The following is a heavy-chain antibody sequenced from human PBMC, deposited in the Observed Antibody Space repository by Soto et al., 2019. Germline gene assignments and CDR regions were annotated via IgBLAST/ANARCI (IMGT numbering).Heavy chain of an antibody. V-gene: IGHV3-64D*06. CDR1: GFTFSSYA. CDR3: LKVRVVITGCFAP. J-gene: IGHJ5*02. D-gene: IGHD3-22*01. CDR2: ISSNGGST. Sequence: PGGSLRLSCSASGFTFSSYAMHWVRQAPGKGLEYVSAISSNGGSTYYADSVKGRFTISRDNSKNTLYLQMSSLRAEDTAVYYCLKVRVVITGCFAPWAREPWSPSPQ.